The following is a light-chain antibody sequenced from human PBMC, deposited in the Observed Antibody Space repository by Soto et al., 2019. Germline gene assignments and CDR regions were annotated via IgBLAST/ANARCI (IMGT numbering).Light chain of an antibody. J-gene: IGKJ4*02. V-gene: IGKV1-5*03. CDR3: QQYSSYSP. CDR1: QNINSL. Sequence: DIQMTQSPSTLSASVGDRVTITCRASQNINSLLAWYQQKPGKAPKLLIYKASSLESGVPSRFSGNGSGTEFTLTIISLQPDDFATYYCQQYSSYSPFGGGTKVEIK. CDR2: KAS.